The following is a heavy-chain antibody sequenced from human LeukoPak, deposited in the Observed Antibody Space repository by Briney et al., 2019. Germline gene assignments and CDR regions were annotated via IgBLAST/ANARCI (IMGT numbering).Heavy chain of an antibody. J-gene: IGHJ5*02. Sequence: PSETLSLTCAVYGGSFSDYYWTWIRQPPGKGLEWIGEINHSGSANYNPSLKSRVTISVDKSKNQFFLRLSPVTAADSGTYYCTRERASNNYNNWFDPWGQGTLVTVSS. V-gene: IGHV4-34*01. CDR1: GGSFSDYY. CDR2: INHSGSA. CDR3: TRERASNNYNNWFDP. D-gene: IGHD4-11*01.